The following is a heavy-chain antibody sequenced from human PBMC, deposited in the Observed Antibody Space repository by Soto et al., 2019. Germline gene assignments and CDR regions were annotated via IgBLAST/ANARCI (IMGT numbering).Heavy chain of an antibody. CDR2: IYWDDDK. J-gene: IGHJ4*02. Sequence: QITLKESGPTLVKPTQPLTLTCTFSGFSLSTSGVDVGWIRQPPGKALEWLALIYWDDDKRYSPSLKSRLTLTKDTSKNQVVLTMTNMDPLDTATYYCAHRRPYSNSPEYFFDYWGQGTLVTVSS. D-gene: IGHD6-6*01. CDR3: AHRRPYSNSPEYFFDY. V-gene: IGHV2-5*02. CDR1: GFSLSTSGVD.